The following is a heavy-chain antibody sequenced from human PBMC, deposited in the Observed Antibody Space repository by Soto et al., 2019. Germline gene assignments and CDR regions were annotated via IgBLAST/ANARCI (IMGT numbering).Heavy chain of an antibody. V-gene: IGHV4-31*03. D-gene: IGHD3-22*01. J-gene: IGHJ3*02. CDR3: ARVWDSSGYDAFDI. Sequence: TLSLTCTVSGGSISSGGYYWSWIRQHPGKGLEWIGFIYYSRSTYYNPSLKSRVTISVDTSKRQFSLKLSSVTAADTAVYYCARVWDSSGYDAFDIWGQGTMVTVSS. CDR2: IYYSRST. CDR1: GGSISSGGYY.